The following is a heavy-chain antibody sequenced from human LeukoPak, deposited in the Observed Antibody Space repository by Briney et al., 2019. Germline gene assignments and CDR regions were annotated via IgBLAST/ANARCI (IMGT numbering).Heavy chain of an antibody. Sequence: PGGSLRLSCAASGFTVSSNYMSWVRQAPGKGLKWVSVIYSGGSTYYADSVKGRFTISRDNSKNTLYLQMNSLRAEDTAVYYCARGRGNGDYDYDAFDIWGQGTMVTVSS. CDR3: ARGRGNGDYDYDAFDI. D-gene: IGHD4-17*01. CDR1: GFTVSSNY. J-gene: IGHJ3*02. V-gene: IGHV3-66*02. CDR2: IYSGGST.